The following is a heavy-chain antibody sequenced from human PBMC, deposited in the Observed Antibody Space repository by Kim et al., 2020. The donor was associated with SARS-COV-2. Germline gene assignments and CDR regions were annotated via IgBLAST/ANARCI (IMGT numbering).Heavy chain of an antibody. Sequence: SETLSLTCAVYGGSFSGYYWSWIRQPPGKGLEWIGEINHSGSTNYNPSLKSRVTISVDTSKNQFSLKLSSVTAADTAVYYCARETVTTDRGLTYYFDYW. CDR3: ARETVTTDRGLTYYFDY. J-gene: IGHJ4*01. CDR2: INHSGST. D-gene: IGHD4-17*01. V-gene: IGHV4-34*01. CDR1: GGSFSGYY.